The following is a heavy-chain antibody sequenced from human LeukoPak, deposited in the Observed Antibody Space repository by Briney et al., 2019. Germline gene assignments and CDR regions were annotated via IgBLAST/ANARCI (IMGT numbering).Heavy chain of an antibody. D-gene: IGHD3-22*01. CDR1: GFTFSSYA. CDR2: ISGSGGST. CDR3: AKDSAYYYDSSGYEDY. Sequence: PGGSLRLSCAASGFTFSSYAVSWVRQAPGKGLEWVSAISGSGGSTYYADSVKGRFVISRDNSKKTLYLQMNSLRAEDTAVYYCAKDSAYYYDSSGYEDYWGQGTLVTVSS. J-gene: IGHJ4*02. V-gene: IGHV3-23*01.